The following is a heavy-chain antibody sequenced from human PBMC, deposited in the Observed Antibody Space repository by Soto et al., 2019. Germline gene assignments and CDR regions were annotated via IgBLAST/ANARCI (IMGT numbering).Heavy chain of an antibody. V-gene: IGHV4-34*01. CDR3: ARWSGGATCYYGSGGHYYYGMDV. CDR1: GGSFSGYY. CDR2: INHSGST. Sequence: PSETLSLTCAVYGGSFSGYYWSWIRQPPGKGLEWIGEINHSGSTNYNPSLKSRVTISVDTSKNQFSLKLSSVTAADTAVYYCARWSGGATCYYGSGGHYYYGMDVWGQGTAVTVSS. J-gene: IGHJ6*02. D-gene: IGHD3-10*01.